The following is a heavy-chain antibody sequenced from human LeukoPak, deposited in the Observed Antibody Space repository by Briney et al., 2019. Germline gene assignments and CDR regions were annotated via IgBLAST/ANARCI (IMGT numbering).Heavy chain of an antibody. D-gene: IGHD1-26*01. V-gene: IGHV3-33*01. CDR2: IWYDGSNK. Sequence: GGSLRPSCAASGFTFSSYGMHWVRQAPGKGLEWVAVIWYDGSNKYYADSVKGRFTISRDNSKNTLYLQMNSLRAEDTAVYYCARDYSGSYAFDYWGQGTLVTVSS. CDR1: GFTFSSYG. J-gene: IGHJ4*02. CDR3: ARDYSGSYAFDY.